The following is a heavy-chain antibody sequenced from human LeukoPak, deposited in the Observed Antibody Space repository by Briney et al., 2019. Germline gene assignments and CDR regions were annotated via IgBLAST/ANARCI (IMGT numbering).Heavy chain of an antibody. J-gene: IGHJ5*02. V-gene: IGHV4-39*07. CDR3: AGLTGGWFDP. Sequence: SETLSLTCSVSGGSITYSHYYWGWVRQPPGKGLEWIGGIYYSGSTYYNPSLKSRVTISVDRSKNQFSLKLSSVTAADTAVYYCAGLTGGWFDPWGQGTLVTVSS. D-gene: IGHD3-9*01. CDR2: IYYSGST. CDR1: GGSITYSHYY.